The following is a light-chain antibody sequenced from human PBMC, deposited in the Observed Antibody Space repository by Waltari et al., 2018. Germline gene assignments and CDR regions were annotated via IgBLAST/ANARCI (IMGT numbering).Light chain of an antibody. J-gene: IGKJ4*02. CDR3: QQTSSWPLT. Sequence: EIVLTQSPATLSLSPGQRATLSCRASQSVSINLGWYQQKLGQPPTLLIYDTSNRATGIPDRFRASGFGTDFTLTISSLEPEDFAVYFCQQTSSWPLTFGGGTKVEIK. CDR1: QSVSIN. CDR2: DTS. V-gene: IGKV3-11*01.